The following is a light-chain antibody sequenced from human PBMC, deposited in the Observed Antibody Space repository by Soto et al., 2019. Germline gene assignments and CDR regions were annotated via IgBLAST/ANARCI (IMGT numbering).Light chain of an antibody. V-gene: IGKV3-20*01. CDR3: QQYGSSPPWT. CDR1: QSVSSSY. CDR2: GAS. Sequence: EIVFTQTPGTLSLSPGERATLSCRASQSVSSSYLAWYQRKPGQAPRLLIYGASSRATGIPDRFSGSGSGTDFTLTISRLEPEDFAVYYCQQYGSSPPWTFGQGTKVEIK. J-gene: IGKJ1*01.